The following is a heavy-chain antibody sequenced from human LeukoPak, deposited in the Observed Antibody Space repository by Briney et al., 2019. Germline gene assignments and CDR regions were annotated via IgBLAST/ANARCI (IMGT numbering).Heavy chain of an antibody. CDR2: INPNSGGT. CDR3: ARVGYSYGYVMNFDY. J-gene: IGHJ4*02. Sequence: ASVKVSCKASGYTFTGYYMHWVRQAPGQGLEWMGRINPNSGGTNYAQEFQGRVTMTRDTSISTAYMELSRLRSDDTAVYYCARVGYSYGYVMNFDYWGQGTLVTVSS. D-gene: IGHD5-18*01. V-gene: IGHV1-2*06. CDR1: GYTFTGYY.